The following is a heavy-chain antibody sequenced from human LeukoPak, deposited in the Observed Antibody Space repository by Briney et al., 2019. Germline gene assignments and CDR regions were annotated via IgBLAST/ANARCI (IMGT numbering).Heavy chain of an antibody. V-gene: IGHV3-30*18. CDR1: GFTFSSYG. CDR3: AKDLRSGVSYYYGSGSYPRRYFDY. CDR2: ISYDGSNK. J-gene: IGHJ4*02. D-gene: IGHD3-10*01. Sequence: PGGSLRLSCAASGFTFSSYGMHWVRQAPGKGLEWVAVISYDGSNKYYADSVKGRFTISRDNSKNTLYLQMNSLRAEDTAVYYCAKDLRSGVSYYYGSGSYPRRYFDYWGQGTLVTVSS.